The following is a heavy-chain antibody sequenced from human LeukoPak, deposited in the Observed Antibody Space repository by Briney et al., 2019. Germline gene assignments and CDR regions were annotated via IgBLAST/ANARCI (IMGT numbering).Heavy chain of an antibody. CDR3: AREVIVGATFDY. CDR1: GGSVSSGSYY. Sequence: PSETLSLTCTVSGGSVSSGSYYWSWIRQPPGKGLEWIGYIYYSGSTNYNPSLKSRVTISVDTSKNQFSLKLSSVTAADTAVYYCAREVIVGATFDYWGQGTLVTVSS. V-gene: IGHV4-61*01. D-gene: IGHD1-26*01. CDR2: IYYSGST. J-gene: IGHJ4*02.